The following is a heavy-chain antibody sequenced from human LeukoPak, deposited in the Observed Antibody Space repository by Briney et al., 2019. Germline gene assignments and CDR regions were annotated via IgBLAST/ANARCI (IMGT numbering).Heavy chain of an antibody. CDR3: ASGNSVWATGTPAYYSDY. V-gene: IGHV1-2*02. CDR2: INPNNGGS. J-gene: IGHJ4*02. D-gene: IGHD4-23*01. CDR1: GGTFSSYA. Sequence: GSSVKVSCKASGGTFSSYAISWVRQAPGQGLEWMAWINPNNGGSDSAQKFQGRVTMTRDTSISTAYMELSRLRSDDTAMYYCASGNSVWATGTPAYYSDYWGQGTLVTVSS.